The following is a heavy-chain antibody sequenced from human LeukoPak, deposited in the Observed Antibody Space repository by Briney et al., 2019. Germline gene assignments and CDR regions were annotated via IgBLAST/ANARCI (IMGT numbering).Heavy chain of an antibody. D-gene: IGHD2-15*01. Sequence: SVKVSCEASGGTFSSYALSWVRQAPGQGLEWMGRIIPILGIANYAQKFQGRVTITADKSTSTAYMELSSLRSEDTAVYYCATSYCSGGSCPHDAFDIWGQGTMVTVSS. V-gene: IGHV1-69*04. J-gene: IGHJ3*02. CDR2: IIPILGIA. CDR1: GGTFSSYA. CDR3: ATSYCSGGSCPHDAFDI.